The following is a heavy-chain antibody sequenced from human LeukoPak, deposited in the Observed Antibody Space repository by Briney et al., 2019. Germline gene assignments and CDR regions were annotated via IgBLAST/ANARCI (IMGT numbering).Heavy chain of an antibody. CDR2: ISPSGT. D-gene: IGHD3-22*01. J-gene: IGHJ4*02. CDR3: AKDPEGYSDY. CDR1: GSTFSSSA. V-gene: IGHV3-23*01. Sequence: GGSLRLSCAASGSTFSSSAMSWVRQAPGEGLQWVSAISPSGTDYADSVKGRFTISRDNSQNTLYLQMNNLRPEDTAVYYCAKDPEGYSDYWGQGTLVTVSS.